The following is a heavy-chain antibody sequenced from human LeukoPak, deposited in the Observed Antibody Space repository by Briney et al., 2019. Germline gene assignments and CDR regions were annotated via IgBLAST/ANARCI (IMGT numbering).Heavy chain of an antibody. CDR2: INTDGSST. J-gene: IGHJ4*02. CDR3: ARGGGGDFWSGYYTGPDY. CDR1: GFTFSSYW. Sequence: GGSLRLSCAASGFTFSSYWMHWVRQAPGKGLVWVSRINTDGSSTSYADSVKGRFTISRDNAKNTLYLQMNSLRAEDTAVYYCARGGGGDFWSGYYTGPDYWGQGTLVTVSS. D-gene: IGHD3-3*01. V-gene: IGHV3-74*01.